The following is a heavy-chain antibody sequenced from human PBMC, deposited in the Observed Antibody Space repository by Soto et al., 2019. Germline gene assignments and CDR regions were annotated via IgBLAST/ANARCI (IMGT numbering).Heavy chain of an antibody. CDR2: INAGNGNT. D-gene: IGHD2-2*02. Sequence: EAPVKVSCKASGYTFNSYAMHWVRQAPGQRLEWMGWINAGNGNTKYSQKFQGRVTITRDTSASTAYMELSSLRSEDTAVYYCASTITVPAAIGYWGQGTLVTVSS. CDR3: ASTITVPAAIGY. J-gene: IGHJ4*02. V-gene: IGHV1-3*01. CDR1: GYTFNSYA.